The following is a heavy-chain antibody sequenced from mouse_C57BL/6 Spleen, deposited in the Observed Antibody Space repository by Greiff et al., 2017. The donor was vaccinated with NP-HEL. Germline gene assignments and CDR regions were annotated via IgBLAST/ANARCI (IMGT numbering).Heavy chain of an antibody. CDR3: ARSYSNYEEGGDY. CDR2: INPSTGGT. Sequence: EVQLQQSGPELVKPGASVKISCKASGYSFTGYYMNWVKQSPEKSLEWIGEINPSTGGTTYNQKFKAKATLTVDKSSSTAYMQLNSLTSEDSAVYYCARSYSNYEEGGDYWGQGTTLTVSS. V-gene: IGHV1-42*01. D-gene: IGHD2-5*01. J-gene: IGHJ2*01. CDR1: GYSFTGYY.